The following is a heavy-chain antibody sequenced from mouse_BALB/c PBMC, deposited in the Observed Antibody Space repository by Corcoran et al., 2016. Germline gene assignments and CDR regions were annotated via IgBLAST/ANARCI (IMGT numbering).Heavy chain of an antibody. CDR1: GYTFTNYG. D-gene: IGHD4-1*01. Sequence: QIQLVQSGPELKKPGETVKISCKASGYTFTNYGMNWVKQAPGKGLKWMGWINTYTGEPTYADDFKGRFAFSLETSASNAYLQINNLKNEDTATYFCARSANWDAMDYWGQGTSVTVSS. V-gene: IGHV9-3-1*01. CDR2: INTYTGEP. J-gene: IGHJ4*01. CDR3: ARSANWDAMDY.